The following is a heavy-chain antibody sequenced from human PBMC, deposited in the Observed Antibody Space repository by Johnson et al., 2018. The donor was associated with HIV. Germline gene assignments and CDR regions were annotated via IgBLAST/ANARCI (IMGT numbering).Heavy chain of an antibody. D-gene: IGHD3-22*01. CDR1: GFTFSDYH. CDR3: ARTSRFFDSSGYSSDGFDI. Sequence: QVQLVESGGGLVKPGGSLRLSCAASGFTFSDYHMTWIRQAPGKGLEGVSYINSAGGTKHYADSVKGRFTISRDNAKKSLYLQMNSLRAEDTALYYCARTSRFFDSSGYSSDGFDIWGQGTMVTVSS. CDR2: INSAGGTK. V-gene: IGHV3-11*01. J-gene: IGHJ3*02.